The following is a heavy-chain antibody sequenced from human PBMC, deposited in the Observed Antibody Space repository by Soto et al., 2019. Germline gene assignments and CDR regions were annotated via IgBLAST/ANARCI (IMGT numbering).Heavy chain of an antibody. Sequence: SETLSLTCTVSGGSISSGGYYWSWIRQHPGKGLEWIGYIYYSGSTYYNPSLKSRVTISVDTSKNQFSLKLSSVTAADTAVYYCARVDTAMVESSGMDVWGQGTTVTVSS. CDR2: IYYSGST. V-gene: IGHV4-31*03. D-gene: IGHD5-18*01. CDR3: ARVDTAMVESSGMDV. J-gene: IGHJ6*02. CDR1: GGSISSGGYY.